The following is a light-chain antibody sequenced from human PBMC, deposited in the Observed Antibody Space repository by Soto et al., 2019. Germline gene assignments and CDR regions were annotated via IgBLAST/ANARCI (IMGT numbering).Light chain of an antibody. Sequence: QSVLTQPPSVSGAPGQRVTISCTGSSSNIGAPYDVHWYQQFPGTAPRVIIYGNSNRPSGVPDRFSGSKSRTSASLAITGLQAEDEADYYCQSYDSSLRGSVFGGGTKLTVL. CDR3: QSYDSSLRGSV. V-gene: IGLV1-40*01. CDR1: SSNIGAPYD. J-gene: IGLJ3*02. CDR2: GNS.